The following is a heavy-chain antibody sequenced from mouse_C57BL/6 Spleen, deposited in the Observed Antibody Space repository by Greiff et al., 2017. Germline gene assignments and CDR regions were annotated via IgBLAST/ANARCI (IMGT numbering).Heavy chain of an antibody. CDR3: ARYGYDVNYAMDY. CDR2: IDPSDSYT. Sequence: VQLQQPGAELVMPGASVKLSCKASGYTFTSYWMHWVKQRPGQGLEWIGEIDPSDSYTNYNQKFKGKSTLTVDKSSSTAYMQLSSLTSEDSAVYYCARYGYDVNYAMDYWGQGTSVTVSS. CDR1: GYTFTSYW. V-gene: IGHV1-69*01. J-gene: IGHJ4*01. D-gene: IGHD2-2*01.